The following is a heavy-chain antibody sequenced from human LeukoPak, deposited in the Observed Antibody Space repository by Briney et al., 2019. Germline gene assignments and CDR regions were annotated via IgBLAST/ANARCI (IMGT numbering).Heavy chain of an antibody. CDR1: GGSISSGSYY. D-gene: IGHD2-15*01. Sequence: SETLSLTCTVSGGSISSGSYYWGRIRQPPGKGRERLESNYSSGSTYYNPALKSRFTISVDTSKNQFSLKRSSVTAADTAVYYCARVVGGLFDYWGQGPLLTDS. CDR3: ARVVGGLFDY. V-gene: IGHV4-39*07. J-gene: IGHJ4*02. CDR2: NYSSGST.